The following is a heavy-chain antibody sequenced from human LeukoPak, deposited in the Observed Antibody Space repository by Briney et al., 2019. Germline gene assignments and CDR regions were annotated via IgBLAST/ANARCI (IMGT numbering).Heavy chain of an antibody. V-gene: IGHV3-30*18. D-gene: IGHD5-12*01. CDR2: ISYDGSNK. Sequence: GGTLRLSCAASGFTFSSYGMSWVRQAPGKGLEWVAVISYDGSNKYYADSVKGRFTISRDNSKNTLYLQMNSLRAEDTAVYYCAKDSGYDTYYFDYWGQGTLVTVSS. J-gene: IGHJ4*02. CDR1: GFTFSSYG. CDR3: AKDSGYDTYYFDY.